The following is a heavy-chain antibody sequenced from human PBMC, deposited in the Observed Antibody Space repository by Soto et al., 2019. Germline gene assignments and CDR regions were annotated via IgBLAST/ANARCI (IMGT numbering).Heavy chain of an antibody. J-gene: IGHJ3*01. D-gene: IGHD3-10*02. CDR1: GFSISDYA. CDR2: ISFEGTTE. V-gene: IGHV3-30-3*01. Sequence: QMQLVESGGGVVQPGRSLRLSCAASGFSISDYALHWVRQATGKGLDWVAAISFEGTTEYYADSVKGRFTVSRDNSKNTLHLQMNSLRAEDTAVYFCARVHVTVSVNDALDLWGQGTMVTVSS. CDR3: ARVHVTVSVNDALDL.